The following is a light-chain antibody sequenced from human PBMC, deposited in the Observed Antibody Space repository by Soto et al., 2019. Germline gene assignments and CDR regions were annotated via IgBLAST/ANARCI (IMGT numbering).Light chain of an antibody. CDR2: DTS. CDR1: QSVSSS. CDR3: QQYIDGPPGT. V-gene: IGKV3-15*01. J-gene: IGKJ1*01. Sequence: EIVVTQSPATRSVSPGERVTLSCRASQSVSSSLAWYQQRPGQAPRLLIYDTSTRAAGISARFSCSGSGTEFTLTISSLQSEDFAVYYCQQYIDGPPGTFGQGPAVELQ.